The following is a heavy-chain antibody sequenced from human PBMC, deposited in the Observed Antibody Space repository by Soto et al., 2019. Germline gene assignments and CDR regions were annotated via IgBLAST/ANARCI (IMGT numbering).Heavy chain of an antibody. V-gene: IGHV3-23*01. CDR2: ISGSGGST. CDR3: AKDGRPMTTVTTWVDP. D-gene: IGHD4-4*01. Sequence: PGGSLRLSCAASGFTFSSYAMSWVRQAPGKGLEWVSAISGSGGSTYYADSVKGRFTISRDNSKNTLYLQMNSLRAEDTAVYYCAKDGRPMTTVTTWVDPWGQGTLVTVSS. J-gene: IGHJ5*02. CDR1: GFTFSSYA.